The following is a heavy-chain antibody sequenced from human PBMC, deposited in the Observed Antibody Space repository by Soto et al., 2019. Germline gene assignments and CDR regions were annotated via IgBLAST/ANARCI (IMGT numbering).Heavy chain of an antibody. CDR2: ISYDGSNK. J-gene: IGHJ6*02. CDR1: GFTFGSYA. V-gene: IGHV3-30-3*01. Sequence: GGSLRLSCAASGFTFGSYAMHWVRQAPGKGLEWVAVISYDGSNKYYADSVKGRFTISRDNSKNTLYLQMNSLRAEDTAVYYCARDRGNFYYYYYGMDVWGQGTTVTVSS. CDR3: ARDRGNFYYYYYGMDV. D-gene: IGHD3-10*01.